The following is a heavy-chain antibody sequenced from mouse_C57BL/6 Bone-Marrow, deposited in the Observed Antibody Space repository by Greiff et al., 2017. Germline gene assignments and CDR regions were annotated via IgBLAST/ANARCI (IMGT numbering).Heavy chain of an antibody. D-gene: IGHD1-1*01. CDR1: GYTFTDYY. CDR2: INPYNGGT. J-gene: IGHJ2*01. V-gene: IGHV1-19*01. Sequence: VQLKESGPVLVKPGASVKMSCKASGYTFTDYYMNWVKQSHGKSLEWIGVINPYNGGTSYNQKFKGKATLTVDTSSSTAYLELNSLTSEDSAVYYCASQYYGSSWGQGTTLTVSS. CDR3: ASQYYGSS.